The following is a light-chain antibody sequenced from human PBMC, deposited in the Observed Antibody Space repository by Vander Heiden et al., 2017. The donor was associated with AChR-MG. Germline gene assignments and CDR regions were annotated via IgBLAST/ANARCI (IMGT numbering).Light chain of an antibody. V-gene: IGLV2-8*01. CDR2: EVS. J-gene: IGLJ2*01. Sequence: QPALTQPPSASGSPGQSVTISCTGISSDVGGYNYVSWYQQHPGKAPKLMIYEVSKRPSGVPDRFSGSKSGNTASLTVSGLQAEDEADYYCSSYAGSNNFGVFGGGTKLTVL. CDR3: SSYAGSNNFGV. CDR1: SSDVGGYNY.